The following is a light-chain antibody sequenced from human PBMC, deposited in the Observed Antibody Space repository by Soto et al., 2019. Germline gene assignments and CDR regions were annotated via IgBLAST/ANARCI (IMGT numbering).Light chain of an antibody. V-gene: IGLV2-14*01. CDR2: EVS. J-gene: IGLJ2*01. CDR1: SSDVGGYNY. CDR3: SSYTSSSTQV. Sequence: QSVLTQPASVSGSPGQSSTISCTGTSSDVGGYNYVSWYQQHPGKAPKLMIYEVSNRPSGVSNRFSGSKSGNTASLTISGLQAEDEADYYCSSYTSSSTQVFGGGTKLTVL.